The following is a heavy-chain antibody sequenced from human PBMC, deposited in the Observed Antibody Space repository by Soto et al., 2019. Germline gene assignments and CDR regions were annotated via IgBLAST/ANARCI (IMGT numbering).Heavy chain of an antibody. D-gene: IGHD6-19*01. J-gene: IGHJ6*02. CDR3: ARPLVAPVAGPYYYGMDV. Sequence: GGSLRLSCTASGFTFDSYGFNWVRQAPGKGLEWVAVIWYDGNTKYYADSVKGRFTISRDNLRSTVYLQMNSLTAEDTAVYYCARPLVAPVAGPYYYGMDVWGQGTTVTVSS. CDR1: GFTFDSYG. V-gene: IGHV3-33*01. CDR2: IWYDGNTK.